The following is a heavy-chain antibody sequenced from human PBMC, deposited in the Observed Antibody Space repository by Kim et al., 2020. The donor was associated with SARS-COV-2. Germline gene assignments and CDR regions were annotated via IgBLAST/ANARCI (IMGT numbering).Heavy chain of an antibody. CDR2: T. CDR3: VKGAMVALFDY. J-gene: IGHJ4*02. D-gene: IGHD5-18*01. V-gene: IGHV3-64D*06. Sequence: TYYADSVKGRFTISRDNSKNTLYLQMSSLRAEDTAVYYCVKGAMVALFDYWGQGTLVTVSS.